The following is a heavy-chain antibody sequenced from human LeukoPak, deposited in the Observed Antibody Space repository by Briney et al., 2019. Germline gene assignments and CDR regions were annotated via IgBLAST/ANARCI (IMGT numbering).Heavy chain of an antibody. CDR2: IYPGDSDT. D-gene: IGHD1-26*01. Sequence: PGESLKISCKGSGYSFPNYWIAGVRQMPGKGLEWMGIIYPGDSDTRYSPSFQGQVTISADKSISTAYLQWSSLKASDTAMYYCARHGSTVEPGDSWGQGTLVTVSS. J-gene: IGHJ4*02. CDR3: ARHGSTVEPGDS. V-gene: IGHV5-51*01. CDR1: GYSFPNYW.